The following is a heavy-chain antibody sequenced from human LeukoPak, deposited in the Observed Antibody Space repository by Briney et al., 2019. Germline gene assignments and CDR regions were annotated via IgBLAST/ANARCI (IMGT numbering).Heavy chain of an antibody. CDR2: ISYDGSDK. CDR3: AREDVAVPAAMFDY. D-gene: IGHD2-2*01. J-gene: IGHJ4*02. V-gene: IGHV3-30*03. Sequence: GGSLRLSCAASGFTFSSYGMHWVRQAPGKGLEWVAIISYDGSDKYYADSVKGRFTISRDNSKNTLYLQMNSLRAEDTAVYYCAREDVAVPAAMFDYWGQGTLVTVSS. CDR1: GFTFSSYG.